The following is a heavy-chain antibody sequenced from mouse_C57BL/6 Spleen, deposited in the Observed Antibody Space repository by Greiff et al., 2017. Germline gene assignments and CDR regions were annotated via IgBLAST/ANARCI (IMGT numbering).Heavy chain of an antibody. Sequence: EVQLQQSGPELVKPGASVKISCKASGYTFTDYYMNWVKQSHGKSLEWIGNINPNNGGTSYNQKFKGKATLTVNKSSSTAYMELRSLTSEDSAVYYCASLYSYYFDYWGQGTTLTVSS. CDR2: INPNNGGT. J-gene: IGHJ2*01. V-gene: IGHV1-26*01. D-gene: IGHD2-12*01. CDR3: ASLYSYYFDY. CDR1: GYTFTDYY.